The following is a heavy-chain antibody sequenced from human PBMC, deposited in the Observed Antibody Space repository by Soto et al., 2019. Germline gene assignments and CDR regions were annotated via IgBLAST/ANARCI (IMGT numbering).Heavy chain of an antibody. D-gene: IGHD2-8*01. Sequence: SVKVSCKASGGTFSSYAISWVRQAPGQGLEWMGGIIPIFGTANYAQKFQGRVTITADESTSTAYMELSSPRSEDTAVYYCASTRDIVLRGWWFDPWGQGTLVTVSS. CDR1: GGTFSSYA. CDR2: IIPIFGTA. CDR3: ASTRDIVLRGWWFDP. J-gene: IGHJ5*02. V-gene: IGHV1-69*13.